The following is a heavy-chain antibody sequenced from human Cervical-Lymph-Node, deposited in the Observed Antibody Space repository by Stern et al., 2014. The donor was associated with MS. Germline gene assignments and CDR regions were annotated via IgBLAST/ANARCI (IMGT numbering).Heavy chain of an antibody. Sequence: QVQLQESGPGLVKPSETLSLTCTVSGGSVSSGSYYWGWIRQPPGKGLEWIGYISYSGSTNYNPSLKSRVTISMDTSKNQFSLKLSSVTAADTAVYYCANTGGSPARFYFDSWGQGTLVTVSS. CDR1: GGSVSSGSYY. D-gene: IGHD3-16*01. V-gene: IGHV4-61*01. CDR3: ANTGGSPARFYFDS. J-gene: IGHJ4*02. CDR2: ISYSGST.